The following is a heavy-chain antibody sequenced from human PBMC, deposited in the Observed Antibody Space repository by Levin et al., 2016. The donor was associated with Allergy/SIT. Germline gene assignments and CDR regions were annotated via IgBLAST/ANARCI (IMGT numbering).Heavy chain of an antibody. CDR1: GYSFTSYW. J-gene: IGHJ4*02. V-gene: IGHV5-10-1*01. D-gene: IGHD1-26*01. CDR2: IDPSDSYT. CDR3: ARRLVGATGFDY. Sequence: KVSCKGSGYSFTSYWISWVRQMPGKGLEWMGRIDPSDSYTNYSPSFQGHVTISADKSISTAYLQWSSLKASDTAMYYCARRLVGATGFDYWGQGTLVTVSS.